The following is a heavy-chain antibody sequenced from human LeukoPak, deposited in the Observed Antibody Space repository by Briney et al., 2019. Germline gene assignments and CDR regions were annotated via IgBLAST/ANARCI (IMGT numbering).Heavy chain of an antibody. Sequence: PGTSLRLSCAASGFTFSNYAMHWVRQAPGEGLEWVAVISYHGSDTYYADSLRGRFTISRDNSRNTLYLHMNSLRVEDTAVYYCARDSSSSWYGYYYYYYMDVWGKGTTVTVSS. CDR2: ISYHGSDT. CDR3: ARDSSSSWYGYYYYYYMDV. CDR1: GFTFSNYA. D-gene: IGHD6-13*01. V-gene: IGHV3-30*04. J-gene: IGHJ6*03.